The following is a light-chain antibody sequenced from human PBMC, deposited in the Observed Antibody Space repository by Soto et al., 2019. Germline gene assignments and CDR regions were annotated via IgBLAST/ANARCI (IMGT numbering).Light chain of an antibody. Sequence: QSVLAQPPSISAAPGQTVTISCSGSSSNIGGNYVSWYQHVPRTAPKLLIYDNYKRASGSPDRFSASKSGTSATRGITGLQTGDEADYYCGTWDSSLDTVVFGGGTKVTVL. J-gene: IGLJ2*01. CDR2: DNY. CDR3: GTWDSSLDTVV. CDR1: SSNIGGNY. V-gene: IGLV1-51*01.